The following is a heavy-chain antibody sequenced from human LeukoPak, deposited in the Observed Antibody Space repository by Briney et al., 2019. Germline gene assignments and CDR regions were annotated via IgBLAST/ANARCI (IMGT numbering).Heavy chain of an antibody. D-gene: IGHD3-22*01. CDR2: ISWNSGSI. CDR3: AKGLYYDSSGPFDY. V-gene: IGHV3-9*01. J-gene: IGHJ4*02. Sequence: GGSLRLSCAASGFTFDDYAMHWVRQAPGKGLEWVSGISWNSGSIGYVDSVKGRFTISRDNAKESLYLQMNSLRAEDTAWYYCAKGLYYDSSGPFDYWGQGTLVTVSS. CDR1: GFTFDDYA.